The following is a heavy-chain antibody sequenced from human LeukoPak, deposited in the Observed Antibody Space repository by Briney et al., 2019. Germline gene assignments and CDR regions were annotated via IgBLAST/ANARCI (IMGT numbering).Heavy chain of an antibody. CDR3: ARADYYGSGSYLYYYYYGMDV. D-gene: IGHD3-10*01. CDR2: ISSSSSSI. CDR1: GFTFSSYS. Sequence: GGSLRLSCAASGFTFSSYSMNWVRQAPGKGLEWVSYISSSSSSIYYADSVKGRFTISRDNARNSLYLQMNSLRDEDTAVYYCARADYYGSGSYLYYYYYGMDVWGQGTTVTVSS. J-gene: IGHJ6*02. V-gene: IGHV3-48*02.